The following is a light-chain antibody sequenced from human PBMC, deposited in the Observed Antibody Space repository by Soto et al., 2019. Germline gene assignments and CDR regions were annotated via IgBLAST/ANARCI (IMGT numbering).Light chain of an antibody. J-gene: IGLJ3*02. CDR2: SNN. CDR1: SSNIENNV. CDR3: ASWDDSLSGVV. Sequence: QSVLTQPPSASATPGQSVTIPCSGSSSNIENNVVNWYQQLPGTAPKLLLYSNNQRPSGVPDRFSGSKSGTSAFLAISGLQSEDEADYYCASWDDSLSGVVFGGGTKLTVL. V-gene: IGLV1-44*01.